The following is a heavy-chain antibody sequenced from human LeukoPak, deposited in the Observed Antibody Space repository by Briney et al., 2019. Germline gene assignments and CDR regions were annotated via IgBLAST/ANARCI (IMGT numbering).Heavy chain of an antibody. D-gene: IGHD4-17*01. CDR1: GFSFSSYA. Sequence: GGSLRLSCAASGFSFSSYAMSWVRQAPGKGLEWVSAIGGSGGDTYYADSVKGRFTISRDNSKNTLYLQMNSLRAEDTAVYYCANLMTTVTSAYWGQGTLVTVSS. V-gene: IGHV3-23*01. CDR2: IGGSGGDT. J-gene: IGHJ4*02. CDR3: ANLMTTVTSAY.